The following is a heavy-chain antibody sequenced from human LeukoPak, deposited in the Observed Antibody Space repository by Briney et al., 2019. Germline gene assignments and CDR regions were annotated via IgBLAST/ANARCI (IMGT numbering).Heavy chain of an antibody. CDR3: ATATYYYGSGSYYQPYYFDY. CDR2: IIPILGIA. Sequence: SVKVSCKASGGTFSSYAISWVRQAPGQGLEWMGRIIPILGIANYAQKFQGRVTITADKSTSTAYMELSSLRSEDTAVYYCATATYYYGSGSYYQPYYFDYWGQGTLVTVSS. V-gene: IGHV1-69*04. CDR1: GGTFSSYA. D-gene: IGHD3-10*01. J-gene: IGHJ4*02.